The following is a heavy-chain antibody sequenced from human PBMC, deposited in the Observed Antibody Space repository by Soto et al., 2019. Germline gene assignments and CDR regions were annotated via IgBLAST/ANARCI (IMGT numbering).Heavy chain of an antibody. Sequence: PGGSLRLSCAASGFTFSTYAMNWVRQAPGKGLEWVSVISGSGGSTYYADSVRGRFTISRDNSKNTLYLQMDSLRAEDTAVYYCASARRVGELQQTLFDYWGQGTLVTVSS. D-gene: IGHD1-26*01. CDR1: GFTFSTYA. CDR2: ISGSGGST. J-gene: IGHJ4*02. V-gene: IGHV3-23*01. CDR3: ASARRVGELQQTLFDY.